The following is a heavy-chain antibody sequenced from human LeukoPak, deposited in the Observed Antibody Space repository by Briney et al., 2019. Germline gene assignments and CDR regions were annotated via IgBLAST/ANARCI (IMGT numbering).Heavy chain of an antibody. CDR2: ISYDGSIE. D-gene: IGHD2-2*01. CDR1: GFTFSTYT. CDR3: AGRGSCSTTTCRYLDY. Sequence: PGGSLRLSCAASGFTFSTYTMHWVRQAPGRGLEWVAVISYDGSIEYYADSVRGRFTISRDNSKNTLYLQMNSLKTEDTAVYYCAGRGSCSTTTCRYLDYWGQGTLVTVSP. J-gene: IGHJ4*02. V-gene: IGHV3-30-3*01.